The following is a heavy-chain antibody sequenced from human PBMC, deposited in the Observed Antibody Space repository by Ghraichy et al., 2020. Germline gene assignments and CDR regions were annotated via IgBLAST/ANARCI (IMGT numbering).Heavy chain of an antibody. J-gene: IGHJ4*02. CDR1: GFTFSSYE. V-gene: IGHV3-48*03. Sequence: GGSLRLSCAASGFTFSSYEMNWVRQAPGKGLEWVSYISSTGSTIYDADSVKGRFTISRDNAKNSLYLQMNSLRAEDTAVYYCARYYYTSSGPPTFDYWGQGTLVTVSS. CDR3: ARYYYTSSGPPTFDY. D-gene: IGHD3-22*01. CDR2: ISSTGSTI.